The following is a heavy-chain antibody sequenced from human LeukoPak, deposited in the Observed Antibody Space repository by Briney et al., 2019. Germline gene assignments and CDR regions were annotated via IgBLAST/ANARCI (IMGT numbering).Heavy chain of an antibody. D-gene: IGHD3-3*01. V-gene: IGHV1-69*13. CDR2: IIPIFGTA. J-gene: IGHJ5*02. Sequence: GASVKVSCKASGGTFSSYAISWVRQAPGQGLEWMGGIIPIFGTANYAQKFQGRVTITADESTSTAYMELSSLRSEDTAVYYCARRVDFWSGSLFDPWGQGTLVTVSS. CDR1: GGTFSSYA. CDR3: ARRVDFWSGSLFDP.